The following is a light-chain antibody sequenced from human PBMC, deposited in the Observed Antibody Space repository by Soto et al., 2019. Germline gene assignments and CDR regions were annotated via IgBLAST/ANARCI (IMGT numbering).Light chain of an antibody. J-gene: IGKJ3*01. V-gene: IGKV3D-15*01. CDR1: QSVSSN. Sequence: EIVMTQSPATLSVSPGERATLSYRASQSVSSNLAWYQQKPGQVPRLLIYGASTRATGIPARFSGSGSGTEFTLTISSLQSEDFAVYYCQQYNNWPFTFGPGTKVDIK. CDR2: GAS. CDR3: QQYNNWPFT.